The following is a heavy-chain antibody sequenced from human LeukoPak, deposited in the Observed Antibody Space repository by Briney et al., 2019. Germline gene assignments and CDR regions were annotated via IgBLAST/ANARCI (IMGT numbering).Heavy chain of an antibody. CDR1: GYTFISYN. CDR3: TRSVRNGHFDY. D-gene: IGHD2-8*01. J-gene: IGHJ4*02. CDR2: MNPNSGNT. V-gene: IGHV1-8*02. Sequence: ASVRVSCKASGYTFISYNINWLRQATGQGLEWMGWMNPNSGNTGYAQKFQGRVTMTRSTSISTAYMELSSLRFEDTAVYFCTRSVRNGHFDYWGQGTLVTVSS.